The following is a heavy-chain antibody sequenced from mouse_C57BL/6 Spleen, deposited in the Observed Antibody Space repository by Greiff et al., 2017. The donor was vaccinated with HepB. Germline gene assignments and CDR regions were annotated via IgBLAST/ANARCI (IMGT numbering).Heavy chain of an antibody. J-gene: IGHJ1*03. D-gene: IGHD1-1*01. CDR2: ISDGGSYT. CDR3: ARDRGYYYGSRGYFDV. Sequence: EVKLEESGGGLVKPGGSLKLSCAASGFTFSSYAMSWVRQTPEKRLEWVATISDGGSYTYYPDNVKGRFTISRDNAKNNLYLQMSHLKSEDTAMYYCARDRGYYYGSRGYFDVWGTGTTVTVSS. V-gene: IGHV5-4*01. CDR1: GFTFSSYA.